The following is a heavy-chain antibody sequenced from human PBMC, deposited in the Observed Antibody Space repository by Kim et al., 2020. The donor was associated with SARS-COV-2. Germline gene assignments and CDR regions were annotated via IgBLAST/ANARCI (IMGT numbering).Heavy chain of an antibody. D-gene: IGHD3-3*01. V-gene: IGHV4-30-4*02. Sequence: SETLSLTCTVSGGSISSGGYYWSWIRQPPGKGLEWIGYIYYSGSTYYNPSLKSRVTISVDTSKNQFSLKLSSVTAADTAVYYCARVRFSIAIFGVVTRLFDYWGQGTLVTVSS. CDR1: GGSISSGGYY. J-gene: IGHJ4*02. CDR3: ARVRFSIAIFGVVTRLFDY. CDR2: IYYSGST.